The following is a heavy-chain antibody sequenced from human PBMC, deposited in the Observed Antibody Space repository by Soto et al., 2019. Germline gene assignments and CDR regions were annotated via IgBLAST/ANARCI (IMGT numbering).Heavy chain of an antibody. J-gene: IGHJ3*02. D-gene: IGHD6-19*01. CDR3: ARVSSGRRGAFDI. CDR1: GYTFTSYY. V-gene: IGHV1-46*01. Sequence: APVKVSCKASGYTFTSYYMHWVRQAPGQGLEWMGIINPSGGSTSYAQKFQGRVTMTRDTSTSTVYMELSSLRSEDTAVYYCARVSSGRRGAFDIWGQGTMVTVSS. CDR2: INPSGGST.